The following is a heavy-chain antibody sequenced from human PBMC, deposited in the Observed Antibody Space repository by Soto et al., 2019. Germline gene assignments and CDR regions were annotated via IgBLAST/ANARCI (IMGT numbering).Heavy chain of an antibody. V-gene: IGHV3-23*01. Sequence: VQLLESGGGLVQPGGSLRLSCAASGFTFSSYAMSWVRQAPGKGLEWVSTITGTGGNTYYAASITGRFTISRDNSKNPLSPQMNSLRAEDTALYYCAKLVSTSSAGSFWGQGSMVTVSS. J-gene: IGHJ4*02. CDR1: GFTFSSYA. D-gene: IGHD1-26*01. CDR3: AKLVSTSSAGSF. CDR2: ITGTGGNT.